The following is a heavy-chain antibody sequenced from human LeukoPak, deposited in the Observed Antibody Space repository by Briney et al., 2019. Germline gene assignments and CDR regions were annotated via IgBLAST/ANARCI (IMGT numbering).Heavy chain of an antibody. Sequence: GGSLRLSCAASGFTFDDYAMHRVRQAPGKGLEWVSLISGDGGSTYYADSVKGRFTISRDNSKNSLYLQMNSLRTEDTALYYCAKDIEALYYDSSGFMAPGYWGQGTLVTVSS. CDR2: ISGDGGST. V-gene: IGHV3-43*02. CDR3: AKDIEALYYDSSGFMAPGY. CDR1: GFTFDDYA. D-gene: IGHD3-22*01. J-gene: IGHJ4*02.